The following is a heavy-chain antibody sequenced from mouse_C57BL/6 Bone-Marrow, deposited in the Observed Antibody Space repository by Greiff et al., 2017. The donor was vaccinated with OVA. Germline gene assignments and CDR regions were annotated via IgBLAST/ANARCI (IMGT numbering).Heavy chain of an antibody. V-gene: IGHV3-1*01. J-gene: IGHJ2*01. Sequence: DVKLVESGPGMVKPSQSLSLTCTVTGYSITSGYDWHWIRHFPGNKLEWMGYISYSGSTNYNPSLKSRISITHDTSKNHFFLKLNSVTTEDTATYYCARAPAYYKAFDYWGQGTTLTVSS. D-gene: IGHD2-12*01. CDR2: ISYSGST. CDR3: ARAPAYYKAFDY. CDR1: GYSITSGYD.